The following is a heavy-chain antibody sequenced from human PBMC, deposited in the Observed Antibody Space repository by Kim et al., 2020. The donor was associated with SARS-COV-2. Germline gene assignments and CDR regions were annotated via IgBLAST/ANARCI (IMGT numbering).Heavy chain of an antibody. CDR3: ARGGLEYSSSLDY. J-gene: IGHJ4*02. V-gene: IGHV3-21*01. Sequence: YASSVKGRFTISRDKAKKPLYLQMNSLGAEDTAVYYCARGGLEYSSSLDYWGQGTLVTVSS. D-gene: IGHD6-6*01.